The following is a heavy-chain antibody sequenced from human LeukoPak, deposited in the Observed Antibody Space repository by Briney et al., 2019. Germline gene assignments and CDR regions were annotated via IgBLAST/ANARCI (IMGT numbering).Heavy chain of an antibody. J-gene: IGHJ6*04. V-gene: IGHV3-23*01. CDR1: GFTYTKHA. Sequence: SGGSLRLSCAASGFTYTKHAMHWVRQAPGKGLEWVSAISGSGGSTYYADSVKGRFTISRDNSKNTLYLQMNSLRAEDTAVYYCANRPSLPRLMDVWGKGTTVTVSS. CDR3: ANRPSLPRLMDV. CDR2: ISGSGGST.